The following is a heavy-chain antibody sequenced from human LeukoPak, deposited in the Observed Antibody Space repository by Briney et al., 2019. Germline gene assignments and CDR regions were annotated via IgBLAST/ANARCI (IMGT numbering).Heavy chain of an antibody. CDR2: INRNSGWT. Sequence: AASVKVSCKASGYPFTTYYIHWVRLAPGQGLEWVGWINRNSGWTKYAQKFQGRVTMTRDTSISTAYMDLNSLRSDDTAVYYCARGPDTSGYYPFDFWGQGTLVTVSS. CDR1: GYPFTTYY. J-gene: IGHJ4*02. CDR3: ARGPDTSGYYPFDF. V-gene: IGHV1-2*02. D-gene: IGHD3-22*01.